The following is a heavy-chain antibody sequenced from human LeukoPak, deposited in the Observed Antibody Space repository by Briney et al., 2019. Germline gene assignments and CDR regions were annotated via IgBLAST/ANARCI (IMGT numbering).Heavy chain of an antibody. CDR2: INHSGST. D-gene: IGHD2-2*01. Sequence: SETLSLTCAVYGGSFSGYYWCWIRQPPGKGREWSGEINHSGSTNYNPSLKSRVTISVDTSKNQFSLKLSSVTAADTAVYYCARAGFCSSTTCPPGWFDPWGQGTLVTVSS. J-gene: IGHJ5*02. CDR1: GGSFSGYY. CDR3: ARAGFCSSTTCPPGWFDP. V-gene: IGHV4-34*01.